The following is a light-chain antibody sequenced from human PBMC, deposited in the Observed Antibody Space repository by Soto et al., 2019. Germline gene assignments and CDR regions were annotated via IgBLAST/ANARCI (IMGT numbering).Light chain of an antibody. CDR3: QQYDYLPIT. CDR2: DVS. Sequence: DIQMTQSPSSLSTSVGARVTITCQASQDISDNLNWYQQKQGKAPKVLISDVSNLETEVSSRCGGSGSETDFTDNTTSLQAEDVAPYYSQQYDYLPITCGQGTRLDIK. V-gene: IGKV1-33*01. CDR1: QDISDN. J-gene: IGKJ5*01.